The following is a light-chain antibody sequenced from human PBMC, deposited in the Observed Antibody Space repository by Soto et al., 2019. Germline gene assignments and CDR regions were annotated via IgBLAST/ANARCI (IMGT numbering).Light chain of an antibody. J-gene: IGKJ1*01. Sequence: DIQMTQSPSTLSASVGDRVTITCRASQSTGNWLAWFQQKPGSAPKLLIYDGSTLKSGVPSRFSGSGSGTEFTLAISNMQPDDFATYYCHQYTHSWTFGPGTKVEVK. V-gene: IGKV1-5*01. CDR1: QSTGNW. CDR3: HQYTHSWT. CDR2: DGS.